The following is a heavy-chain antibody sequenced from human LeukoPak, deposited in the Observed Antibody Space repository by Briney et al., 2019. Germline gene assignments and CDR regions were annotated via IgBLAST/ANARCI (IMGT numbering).Heavy chain of an antibody. V-gene: IGHV5-51*01. J-gene: IGHJ3*02. CDR3: VRPRRFSLLDAFDI. Sequence: GESLKISCKGSGYIFTSYWIGWVRQMPGKGLEWMGIIYPGDSDTRYSPSFQGQVTISADKSISTAYLQWSSLKASDTAMYYCVRPRRFSLLDAFDIWGQGTMVTVSS. D-gene: IGHD2-15*01. CDR2: IYPGDSDT. CDR1: GYIFTSYW.